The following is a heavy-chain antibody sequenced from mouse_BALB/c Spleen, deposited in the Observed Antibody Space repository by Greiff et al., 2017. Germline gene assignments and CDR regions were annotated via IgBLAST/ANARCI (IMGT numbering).Heavy chain of an antibody. D-gene: IGHD2-4*01. J-gene: IGHJ3*01. CDR3: ARDMGDYDYEGWFAY. CDR2: IRNKANGYTT. V-gene: IGHV7-3*02. CDR1: GFTFTDYY. Sequence: EVKLMESGGGLVQPGGSLRLSCATSGFTFTDYYMSWVRQPPGKALEWLGFIRNKANGYTTEYSASVKGRFTISRDNSQSILYLQMNTLRAEDSATYYCARDMGDYDYEGWFAYWGQGTLVTVSA.